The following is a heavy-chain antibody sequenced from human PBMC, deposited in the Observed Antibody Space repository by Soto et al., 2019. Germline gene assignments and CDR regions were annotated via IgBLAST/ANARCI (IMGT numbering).Heavy chain of an antibody. CDR1: GFTFSSYS. D-gene: IGHD6-13*01. CDR2: ISSSSRYI. CDR3: AGGSSSHSPPNDAFDI. V-gene: IGHV3-21*01. Sequence: GGSLKLSCAASGFTFSSYSMNWVRQAPGKGLEWVSSISSSSRYIYYADSVKGRFTITRDNAKNSLYLQMNSLRAEDAAVDYCAGGSSSHSPPNDAFDIWGQGTMVTVSS. J-gene: IGHJ3*02.